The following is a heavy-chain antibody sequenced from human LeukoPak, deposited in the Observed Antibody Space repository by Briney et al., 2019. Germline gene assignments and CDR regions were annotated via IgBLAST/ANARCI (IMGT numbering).Heavy chain of an antibody. Sequence: GASVKVSCKASGGTFSSYAISWVRQAPGQGLEWMGGIIPIFGTANYAQKFQGRVTITADESTSTAYMELSSLRSEDTAVYYCARPANVRVVVPAATPPYYYGMDVWGQGTTVTVSS. V-gene: IGHV1-69*13. CDR2: IIPIFGTA. CDR1: GGTFSSYA. J-gene: IGHJ6*02. D-gene: IGHD2-2*02. CDR3: ARPANVRVVVPAATPPYYYGMDV.